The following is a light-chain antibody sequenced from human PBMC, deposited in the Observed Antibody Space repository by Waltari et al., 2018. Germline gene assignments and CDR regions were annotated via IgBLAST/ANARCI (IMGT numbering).Light chain of an antibody. CDR3: QQSNSYPWT. CDR1: QSIGHF. CDR2: AGS. Sequence: DIQMTQSPSSLSASVGDRVTNTCRSSQSIGHFLNWYQQKPGKAPNLLIYAGSSLQSGVPSRFSGSGSGTGFTLTISSLQPEDLATYFCQQSNSYPWTFGQGTKVEIK. J-gene: IGKJ1*01. V-gene: IGKV1-39*01.